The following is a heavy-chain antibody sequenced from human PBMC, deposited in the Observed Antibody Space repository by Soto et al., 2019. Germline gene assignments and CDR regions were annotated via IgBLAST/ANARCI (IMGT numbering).Heavy chain of an antibody. J-gene: IGHJ6*02. CDR2: IYYSGST. CDR3: ARGVGAHYDIWTGYYYGMDV. V-gene: IGHV4-30-4*01. D-gene: IGHD3-9*01. CDR1: GGSISSGDYY. Sequence: SETLSLTCTVSGGSISSGDYYWSWIRQPPGKGLEWIGYIYYSGSTYYKPSLKSRVTISVDTSKNQFSLKLSSVTAADTAVYYCARGVGAHYDIWTGYYYGMDVWGQGTTVTVSS.